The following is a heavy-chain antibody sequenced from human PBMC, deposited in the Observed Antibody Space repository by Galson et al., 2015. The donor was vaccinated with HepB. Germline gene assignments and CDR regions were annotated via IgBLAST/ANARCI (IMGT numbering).Heavy chain of an antibody. V-gene: IGHV4-31*03. CDR2: IYYSGRT. Sequence: TLSLTCTVSGGSISSGGYYGSWIRQHPGKGLEWIGYIYYSGRTYSNPSLKSRVTISVDTSQNQFSLKLSSVTAADTAVYYCARDRWGGAPGGWLAHRGQGTLVTVSS. CDR3: ARDRWGGAPGGWLAH. CDR1: GGSISSGGYY. J-gene: IGHJ1*01. D-gene: IGHD2-8*02.